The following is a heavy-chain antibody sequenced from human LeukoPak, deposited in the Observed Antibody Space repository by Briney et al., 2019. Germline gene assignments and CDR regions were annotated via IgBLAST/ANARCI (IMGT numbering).Heavy chain of an antibody. D-gene: IGHD3-9*01. CDR3: ARHADILTGYPFDY. CDR2: IYYTGST. V-gene: IGHV4-61*05. J-gene: IGHJ4*02. CDR1: SGSISSSSYY. Sequence: PSETLSLTCTVSSGSISSSSYYWSWIRQPPGKGLEGLEWIGYIYYTGSTKYNPSLKSRVTISVDTSKNQFSLKLNSVTAADTAVYYCARHADILTGYPFDYWGQGTLVTVSS.